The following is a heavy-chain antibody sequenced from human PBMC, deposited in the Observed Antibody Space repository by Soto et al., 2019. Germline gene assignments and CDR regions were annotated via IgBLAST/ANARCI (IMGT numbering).Heavy chain of an antibody. CDR1: GGSISSGGYY. J-gene: IGHJ5*02. D-gene: IGHD6-25*01. V-gene: IGHV4-31*03. CDR2: IYYSGST. CDR3: AREAAGILNWFDP. Sequence: QVQLQESGPGLVKPSQTLSLTCTVSGGSISSGGYYWSWIRHHPGKGLEWIGYIYYSGSTYYNPSLKCRVTISVDTSKNQFSLKLSSVPAAATDVYYCAREAAGILNWFDPWGQGTLVTVSS.